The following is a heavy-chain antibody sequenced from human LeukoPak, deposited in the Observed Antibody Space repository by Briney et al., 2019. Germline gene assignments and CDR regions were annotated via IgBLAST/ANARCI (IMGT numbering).Heavy chain of an antibody. D-gene: IGHD6-19*01. CDR1: GYSISSGYY. CDR2: IYHSGST. V-gene: IGHV4-38-2*02. Sequence: PSETLSLTCTVSGYSISSGYYWGWIRQPPGKGLEWIGSIYHSGSTYYNPSLKSRVTISVDTSKNQFSLKLSSVTAADTAVYYCARGQVRSSSGWYGGLFDYWGPGTLVTVSS. CDR3: ARGQVRSSSGWYGGLFDY. J-gene: IGHJ4*02.